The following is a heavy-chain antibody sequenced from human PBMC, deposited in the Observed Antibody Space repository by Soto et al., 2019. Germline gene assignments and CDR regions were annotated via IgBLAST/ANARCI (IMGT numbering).Heavy chain of an antibody. V-gene: IGHV1-69*13. CDR1: GGTFSSYA. J-gene: IGHJ4*02. CDR3: ARVTTIFGVVIREYYFDY. Sequence: SVKVSCKVSGGTFSSYAISWVRQAPGQGLEWMGGIIPIFGTANYAQKFQGRVTITADESTSTAYMELSSLRSEDTAVYYCARVTTIFGVVIREYYFDYWGQGTLVTVSS. CDR2: IIPIFGTA. D-gene: IGHD3-3*01.